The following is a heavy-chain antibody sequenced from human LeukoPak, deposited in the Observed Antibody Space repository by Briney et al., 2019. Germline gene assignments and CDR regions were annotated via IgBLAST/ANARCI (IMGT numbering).Heavy chain of an antibody. V-gene: IGHV1-69*04. CDR1: GGTFSSYA. D-gene: IGHD6-19*01. CDR3: ASIAMAGTSRLDYYYYGMDV. CDR2: IIPILGIA. Sequence: ASVKVSCKASGGTFSSYAISWVRQAPGQGLEWMGRIIPILGIANYAQKFQGRVTITADKSTSTAYMELSSLRSEDTAVYYRASIAMAGTSRLDYYYYGMDVWGQGTTVTVSS. J-gene: IGHJ6*02.